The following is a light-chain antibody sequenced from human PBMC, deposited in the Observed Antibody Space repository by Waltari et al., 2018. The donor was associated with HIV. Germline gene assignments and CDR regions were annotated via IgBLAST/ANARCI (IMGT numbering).Light chain of an antibody. CDR3: VLYMGSDVWV. V-gene: IGLV8-61*01. J-gene: IGLJ3*02. CDR1: PGSVSTTYY. Sequence: QTGVTQEPSLTVPPGGTVTHTCGLRPGSVSTTYYPSWYQQTPGQAPRTLIYSTNTRSSGVPDRFSGSILGNKAALTITGAQADDESDYYCVLYMGSDVWVFGGGTKLTVL. CDR2: STN.